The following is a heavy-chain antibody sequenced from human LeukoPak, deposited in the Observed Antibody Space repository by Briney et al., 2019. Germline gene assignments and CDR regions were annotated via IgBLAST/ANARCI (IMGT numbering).Heavy chain of an antibody. V-gene: IGHV1-18*01. CDR2: ISAYKGNT. D-gene: IGHD3-10*01. Sequence: GASVKVSCKASGYTFTSYGISWVRQDPGQGLEWMGWISAYKGNTNYAQKLQGRVTMTTDTSTSTAYMELRSLRSDDTAVYYCARSATNRDISASGSDYYYYGMDVWGQGTTVTVSS. J-gene: IGHJ6*02. CDR1: GYTFTSYG. CDR3: ARSATNRDISASGSDYYYYGMDV.